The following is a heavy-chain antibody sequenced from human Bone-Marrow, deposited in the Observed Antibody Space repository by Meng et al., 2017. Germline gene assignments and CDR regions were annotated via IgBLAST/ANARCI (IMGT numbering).Heavy chain of an antibody. Sequence: GESLKISCAASGFTFSSYAMNWVRQAPGKGLEWVSYISTSGTTIDYADSVKGRFTISRDNAQNSLFLQMNSLGAEDTAVYFCARDKGSGSSDEESGFDYWGQGTLVTVSS. CDR1: GFTFSSYA. CDR2: ISTSGTTI. CDR3: ARDKGSGSSDEESGFDY. J-gene: IGHJ4*02. V-gene: IGHV3-48*03. D-gene: IGHD6-19*01.